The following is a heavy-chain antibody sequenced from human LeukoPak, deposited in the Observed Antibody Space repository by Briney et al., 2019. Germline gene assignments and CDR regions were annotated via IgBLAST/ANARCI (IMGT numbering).Heavy chain of an antibody. J-gene: IGHJ4*02. D-gene: IGHD2-2*01. CDR3: AKLGYCSSTSCSALLDY. Sequence: GGSLRLSCAASGFTFSSYAMSWVRQAPGKGLEWVSAISGSGGSTYYADSVKGRFTISRDNSKNTLYLQMNSLRAEDTAVHYCAKLGYCSSTSCSALLDYWGQGTLVTVYS. CDR1: GFTFSSYA. V-gene: IGHV3-23*01. CDR2: ISGSGGST.